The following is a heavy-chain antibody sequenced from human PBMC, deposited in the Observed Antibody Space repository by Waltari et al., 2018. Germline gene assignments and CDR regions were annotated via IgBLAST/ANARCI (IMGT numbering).Heavy chain of an antibody. CDR3: ARDVGLWFRDSPKDF. V-gene: IGHV3-30-3*01. J-gene: IGHJ4*02. CDR2: ISYDGSNK. D-gene: IGHD3-10*01. Sequence: QVQLVESGGGVVQPGRSLRLSCAASGITFSSYGMHWVRQAPGKGREWVAVISYDGSNKYYGDSVKGRFTISRDNSKNTLYLQMNSLRAEDTAVYYCARDVGLWFRDSPKDFWGQGTLVTVSS. CDR1: GITFSSYG.